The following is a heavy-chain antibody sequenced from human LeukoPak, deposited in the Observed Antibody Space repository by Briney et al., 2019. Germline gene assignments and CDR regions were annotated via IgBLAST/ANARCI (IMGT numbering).Heavy chain of an antibody. CDR2: VSGSGGST. CDR1: GFTFNNYA. D-gene: IGHD3-3*01. CDR3: ARELRLNHYFDF. Sequence: GGSLRLSCAASGFTFNNYALSWVRQAPGKGLEWVSGVSGSGGSTYCADSVKGRFTISRDTSNTTLYLEMNSLRADDTAVYYCARELRLNHYFDFWGQGTLVSVSS. V-gene: IGHV3-23*01. J-gene: IGHJ4*02.